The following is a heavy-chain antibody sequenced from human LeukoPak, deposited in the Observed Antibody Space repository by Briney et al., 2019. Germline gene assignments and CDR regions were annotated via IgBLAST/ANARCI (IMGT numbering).Heavy chain of an antibody. CDR1: GYTFTGYY. Sequence: ASVTVSCKTSGYTFTGYYMHWVRQAPGQGLEWMAWINPNSGGTNSAQKFQGRVTVTRDTSISTAYMELSSLRSDDTAVYYCASALIAVDGTSFDSWGQGTLVTVSS. V-gene: IGHV1-2*02. D-gene: IGHD6-19*01. CDR2: INPNSGGT. CDR3: ASALIAVDGTSFDS. J-gene: IGHJ4*02.